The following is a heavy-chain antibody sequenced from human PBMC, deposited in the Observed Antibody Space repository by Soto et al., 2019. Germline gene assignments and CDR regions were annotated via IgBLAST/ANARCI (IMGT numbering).Heavy chain of an antibody. D-gene: IGHD3-3*01. Sequence: GGSLRLSCAASGFTFSSYSMNWVRQAPGKGLEWVASISSSSSYIYYADSVKGRFTISRDNAKNSLYLQMNSLRAEDTAVDYCARAISYRRSPFLDYWGQGTLVTVSS. CDR3: ARAISYRRSPFLDY. CDR1: GFTFSSYS. CDR2: ISSSSSYI. V-gene: IGHV3-21*01. J-gene: IGHJ4*02.